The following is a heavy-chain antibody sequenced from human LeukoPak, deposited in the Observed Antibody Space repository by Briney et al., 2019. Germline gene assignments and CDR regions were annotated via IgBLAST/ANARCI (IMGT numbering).Heavy chain of an antibody. CDR3: ARTVAAAAPGY. CDR1: VDSISSSSYY. D-gene: IGHD6-13*01. J-gene: IGHJ4*02. CDR2: FSYSGST. V-gene: IGHV4-39*01. Sequence: SVPLSLTCTVSVDSISSSSYYWNWSRQPPGQGLEWIGSFSYSGSTYYNPSLKSRVTISVDSSKNQFSLKLISVTAADTAVYYCARTVAAAAPGYWGQGILVTVSS.